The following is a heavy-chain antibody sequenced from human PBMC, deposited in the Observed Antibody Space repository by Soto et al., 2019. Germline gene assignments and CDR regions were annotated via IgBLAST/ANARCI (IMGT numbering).Heavy chain of an antibody. CDR3: ARDANYDILTGRRGFDP. V-gene: IGHV1-18*04. CDR2: ISAYNGNT. CDR1: GYTFTSYG. Sequence: ASVKVCCKASGYTFTSYGISWVRQAPGQGLEWMGWISAYNGNTNYAQKLQGRVTMTTDTSTSTAYMELRSLRSDDTAVYYCARDANYDILTGRRGFDPWGQGTLVTVSS. D-gene: IGHD3-9*01. J-gene: IGHJ5*02.